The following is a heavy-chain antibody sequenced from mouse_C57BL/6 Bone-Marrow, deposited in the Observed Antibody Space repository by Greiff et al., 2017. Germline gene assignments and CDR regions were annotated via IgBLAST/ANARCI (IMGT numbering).Heavy chain of an antibody. CDR3: ARWEYSNYDWFAY. V-gene: IGHV1-55*01. D-gene: IGHD2-5*01. J-gene: IGHJ3*01. CDR2: IYPGSGST. Sequence: VQLQQPGAELVKPGASVKMSCKASGYTFTSYWITWVKQRPGQGLEWIGDIYPGSGSTNYNEKFKSKATLTVDQSSSTAYMQLSSLTSEDSAVYYCARWEYSNYDWFAYGGQGTLVTVSA. CDR1: GYTFTSYW.